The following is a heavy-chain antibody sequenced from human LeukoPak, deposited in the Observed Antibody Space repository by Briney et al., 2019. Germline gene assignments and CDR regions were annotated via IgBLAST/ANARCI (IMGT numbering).Heavy chain of an antibody. Sequence: KTGGSLRLSCAASGFTFSSYSMNWVRQAPGKGLEWVSSISSSSSYIYYADSVKGRFTISRDNAKNSLYLQMNSLRAEDTAVYYCARVYYDILTGYVDYWGQGTLVTVSS. D-gene: IGHD3-9*01. J-gene: IGHJ4*02. V-gene: IGHV3-21*01. CDR2: ISSSSSYI. CDR1: GFTFSSYS. CDR3: ARVYYDILTGYVDY.